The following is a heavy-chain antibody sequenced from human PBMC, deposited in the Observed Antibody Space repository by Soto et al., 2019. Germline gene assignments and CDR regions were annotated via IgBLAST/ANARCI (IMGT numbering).Heavy chain of an antibody. J-gene: IGHJ4*02. D-gene: IGHD1-1*01. V-gene: IGHV3-74*01. CDR3: AGDQDGAVGTADY. CDR2: ITNDGSTT. Sequence: EVQLVESGGGLVQPGGSLRLSCVASGFTLRNYWMHWFRQAPGKGLVWVSRITNDGSTTYYADSVKGRFTISRDNAKNTLDLPVNSLRVEFTAVYYCAGDQDGAVGTADYWGRGTVVSV. CDR1: GFTLRNYW.